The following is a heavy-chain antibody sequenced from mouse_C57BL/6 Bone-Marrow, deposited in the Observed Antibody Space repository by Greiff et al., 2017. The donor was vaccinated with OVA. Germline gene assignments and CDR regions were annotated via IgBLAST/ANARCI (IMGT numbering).Heavy chain of an antibody. Sequence: DVKLVESGPGMVKPSQSLSLTCTVTGYSITSGYDWHWIRHFPGNKLEWMGYISYSGSTNYNPSLKSRISITHDTSKNHFFLKLNSVTTEDTATYYCARALLLPNWYFDVWGTGTTVTVSS. CDR1: GYSITSGYD. J-gene: IGHJ1*03. CDR3: ARALLLPNWYFDV. CDR2: ISYSGST. D-gene: IGHD1-1*01. V-gene: IGHV3-1*01.